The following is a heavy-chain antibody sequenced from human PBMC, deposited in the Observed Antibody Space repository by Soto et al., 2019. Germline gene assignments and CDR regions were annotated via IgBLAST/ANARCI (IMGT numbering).Heavy chain of an antibody. CDR2: IVPIVDTS. Sequence: QVQLVQSGAEVRQPASSVKVSCKTYGGTFSSYAISWVRQAPGQGLEWMEGIVPIVDTSTYAQKFQGRVTITADESTSTVYMELSSMRSDDTAVYYCVRVVAIPGYPDNWGQGTLVTVSS. CDR3: VRVVAIPGYPDN. J-gene: IGHJ4*02. V-gene: IGHV1-69*12. D-gene: IGHD5-12*01. CDR1: GGTFSSYA.